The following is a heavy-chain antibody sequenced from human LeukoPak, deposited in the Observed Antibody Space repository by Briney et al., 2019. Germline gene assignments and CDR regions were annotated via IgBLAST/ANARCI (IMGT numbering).Heavy chain of an antibody. CDR1: GGSINSYC. J-gene: IGHJ3*02. D-gene: IGHD1-26*01. CDR2: IYNSGST. CDR3: ARRLRLEGGTRRGDALDM. Sequence: PSETLSLTCTVSGGSINSYCLTWIRQPPGKGLEWMGDIYNSGSTNYNPSLKSRVTISTDTSKKQFSLRVSPVHAAETAVYYCARRLRLEGGTRRGDALDMWGQGTMVTVSS. V-gene: IGHV4-59*08.